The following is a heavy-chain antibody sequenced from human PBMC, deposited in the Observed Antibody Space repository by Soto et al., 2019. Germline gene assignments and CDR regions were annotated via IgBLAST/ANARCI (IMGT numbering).Heavy chain of an antibody. CDR2: IYPGDSDT. CDR1: GYSFTSYW. Sequence: RGESLKISCKGSGYSFTSYWIGWVRQMPGKGLEWMGIIYPGDSDTRYSPSFQGQVTISADKSISTAYLQWSSLKASDTAMYYCARYRDYDILTGYPYGMDVWGQGTTVTVSS. J-gene: IGHJ6*02. D-gene: IGHD3-9*01. V-gene: IGHV5-51*01. CDR3: ARYRDYDILTGYPYGMDV.